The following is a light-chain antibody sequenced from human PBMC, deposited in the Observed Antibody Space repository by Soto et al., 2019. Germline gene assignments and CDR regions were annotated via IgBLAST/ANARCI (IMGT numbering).Light chain of an antibody. J-gene: IGKJ2*01. V-gene: IGKV3-15*01. CDR2: GAS. Sequence: EIVMTQSPATLSVSPGERATLSCRASQSVSSNLAWYHQKPGQAPRLLLYGASTRATGIPARFSGSGSGTEFTLNISSLQSKDFAISYCQQYTFWPATCGQGTKLEIK. CDR1: QSVSSN. CDR3: QQYTFWPAT.